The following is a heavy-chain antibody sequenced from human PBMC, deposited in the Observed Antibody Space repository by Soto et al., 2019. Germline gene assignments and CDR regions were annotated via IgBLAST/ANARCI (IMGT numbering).Heavy chain of an antibody. CDR3: ARDYGYSYGYDY. V-gene: IGHV3-53*02. CDR2: IYSGGRT. D-gene: IGHD5-18*01. Sequence: EVQLVETGGGLIQPGGSLRLSCAASGFTVSSNYMSWVRQAPGKGLEWVSGIYSGGRTYYADSVKGRFTISRDNSKNTLYLQMNSLRAEDTAVYYCARDYGYSYGYDYWGQGTLVTVSS. CDR1: GFTVSSNY. J-gene: IGHJ4*02.